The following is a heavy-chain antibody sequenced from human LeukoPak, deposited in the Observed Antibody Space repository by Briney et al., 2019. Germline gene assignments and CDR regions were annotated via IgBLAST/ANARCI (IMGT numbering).Heavy chain of an antibody. CDR1: GFTFSNYG. CDR2: LSYDESIK. V-gene: IGHV3-30*03. J-gene: IGHJ6*04. Sequence: PGGSLRLSCAASGFTFSNYGMHWVRQAPGKGLEWVAVLSYDESIKYYAESVKGRFTISRDNSENTLYLQMNSLRAEDTAVYYCARDKRMTTGYYGMDVWGKGTTVTVSS. CDR3: ARDKRMTTGYYGMDV. D-gene: IGHD4-17*01.